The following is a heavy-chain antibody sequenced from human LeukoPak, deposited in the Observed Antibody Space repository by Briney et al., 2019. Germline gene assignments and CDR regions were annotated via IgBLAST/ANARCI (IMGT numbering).Heavy chain of an antibody. V-gene: IGHV3-33*01. CDR3: ARIAAPGSGPFDY. Sequence: GRSLRLSCAASGFAFSISGMHWVRQAPGKGLEWVAIIWYDGSNKYYADSVKGRFSISRDTSKNTLYLQMNSLRAEDTAVYYCARIAAPGSGPFDYWGQGTLVIVS. CDR2: IWYDGSNK. J-gene: IGHJ4*02. D-gene: IGHD6-13*01. CDR1: GFAFSISG.